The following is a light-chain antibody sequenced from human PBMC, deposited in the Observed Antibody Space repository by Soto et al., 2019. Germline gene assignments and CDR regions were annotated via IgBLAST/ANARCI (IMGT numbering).Light chain of an antibody. V-gene: IGLV2-14*01. CDR2: EVN. CDR3: SSYRDTSKLV. CDR1: SSDVGGYDY. J-gene: IGLJ1*01. Sequence: QSALTQPASVSASPGQSITISCSGSSSDVGGYDYVSWYQQHPGKAPILVIYEVNNRPSGGSDRFSGSKSANTASLTISGVQADDEADYYCSSYRDTSKLVFGPGTQLTVL.